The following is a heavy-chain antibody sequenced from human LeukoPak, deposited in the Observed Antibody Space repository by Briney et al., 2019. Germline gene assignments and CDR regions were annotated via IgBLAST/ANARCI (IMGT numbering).Heavy chain of an antibody. Sequence: PGGSLRLSCAASGFTFDDYAMHWVRQAPGKGLEWVSGISWNSGSIGYADSVKGRFTISRDNAKDSLYLQMNSLRAEDTALYYCAKDRRYYDSSGYSDYWGQGTLVTVSS. CDR2: ISWNSGSI. J-gene: IGHJ4*02. CDR3: AKDRRYYDSSGYSDY. CDR1: GFTFDDYA. D-gene: IGHD3-22*01. V-gene: IGHV3-9*01.